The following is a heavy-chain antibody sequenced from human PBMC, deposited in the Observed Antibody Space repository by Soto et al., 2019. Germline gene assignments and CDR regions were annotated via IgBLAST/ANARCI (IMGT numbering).Heavy chain of an antibody. Sequence: PGGSLRLSCAASGFNFSDFYISWIRQAPGKGLEWVSFISATGETIYYAESVKGRFTISRDNAQKSLVLQMNSLRAEDTAIYYCVRARATDSRPDYWGQGTLVTVSS. CDR2: ISATGETI. V-gene: IGHV3-11*04. CDR1: GFNFSDFY. J-gene: IGHJ4*02. CDR3: VRARATDSRPDY. D-gene: IGHD3-22*01.